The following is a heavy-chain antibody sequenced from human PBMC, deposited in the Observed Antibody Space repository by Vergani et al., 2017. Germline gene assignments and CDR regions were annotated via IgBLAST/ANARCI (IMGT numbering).Heavy chain of an antibody. CDR1: GGAISRGGYY. Sequence: QVQLQESGPGLVKPSQTLSLTCTVYGGAISRGGYYWSWIRQHPGKGLEWSGYIYYSRSTYYTPARTRRVTISVDTSKNQFSLKLSSVTAADTAVYYCARAPAHAYLNYFDYWGQGTLVTVSS. CDR3: ARAPAHAYLNYFDY. CDR2: IYYSRST. V-gene: IGHV4-31*03. J-gene: IGHJ4*02. D-gene: IGHD2-15*01.